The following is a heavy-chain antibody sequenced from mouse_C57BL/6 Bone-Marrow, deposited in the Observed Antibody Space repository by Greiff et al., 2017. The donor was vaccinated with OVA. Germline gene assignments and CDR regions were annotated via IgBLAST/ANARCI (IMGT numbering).Heavy chain of an antibody. D-gene: IGHD1-1*01. CDR3: ESLTRVVARYYARDY. J-gene: IGHJ4*01. CDR2: ISNGGGST. V-gene: IGHV5-12*01. Sequence: EVQLVESGGGLVQPGGSLKLSCAASGFTFSDYYMYWVRQTPEKRLEWVAYISNGGGSTYYPDTVKGRFTISRDNAKNTLYLQMSRLKHEDTAMYYGESLTRVVARYYARDYWGKGTSVTVSS. CDR1: GFTFSDYY.